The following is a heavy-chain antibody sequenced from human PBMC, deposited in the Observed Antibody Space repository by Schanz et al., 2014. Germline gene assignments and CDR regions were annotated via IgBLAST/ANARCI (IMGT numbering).Heavy chain of an antibody. CDR3: ARDGEAAAGCDY. V-gene: IGHV1-69*08. CDR2: IIPILGIT. CDR1: GGTFSSST. D-gene: IGHD6-13*01. J-gene: IGHJ4*02. Sequence: QVQLVQSGAEVKKPGSSVKVSCKASGGTFSSSTLTWVRQAPGQGLEWMGRIIPILGITNVAQTFQDRVTITADKSTGTAYMELSSLRSEDTAVYYCARDGEAAAGCDYWGQGTLVTVSS.